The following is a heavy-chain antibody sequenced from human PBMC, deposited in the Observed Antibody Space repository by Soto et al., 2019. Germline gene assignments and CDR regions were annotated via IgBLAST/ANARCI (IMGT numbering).Heavy chain of an antibody. V-gene: IGHV1-69*13. CDR2: IIPIFGTA. Sequence: ASVKVSCKACGCTFSSYAFSWVRQAPGQGLEWMGGIIPIFGTANYAQRFQGRVTITADESTSTAYMELSSLRSEDTAMYYCAREGYGDSGKPFEYLGQRTLVTVSS. D-gene: IGHD4-17*01. CDR1: GCTFSSYA. CDR3: AREGYGDSGKPFEY. J-gene: IGHJ4*02.